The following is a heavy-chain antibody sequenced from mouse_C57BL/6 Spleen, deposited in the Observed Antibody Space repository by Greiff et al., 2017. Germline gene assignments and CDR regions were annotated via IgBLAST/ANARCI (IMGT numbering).Heavy chain of an antibody. J-gene: IGHJ2*01. CDR3: ARDYYGSSYEGNYFDY. D-gene: IGHD1-1*01. CDR2: IYPRSGNT. Sequence: VQLVESGAELARPGASVKLSCKASGYTFTSYGISWVKQRTGQGLEWIGEIYPRSGNTYYNEKFKGKATLTADKSSSTAYMELRSLTSEDSAVYFCARDYYGSSYEGNYFDYWGQGTTLTVSS. V-gene: IGHV1-81*01. CDR1: GYTFTSYG.